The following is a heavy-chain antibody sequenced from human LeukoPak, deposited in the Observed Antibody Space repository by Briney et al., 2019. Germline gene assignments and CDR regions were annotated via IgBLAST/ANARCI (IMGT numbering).Heavy chain of an antibody. CDR2: IYYSGST. CDR3: ARHTLHYYYYMDV. Sequence: PSQTLSLTCTVSGGSISSYFWSWIRQPPGKGLEWIGYIYYSGSTNYNPSLKSRVTISVDTSKNQFSLKLSSVTAADTAVYYCARHTLHYYYYMDVWGKGTTVTVSS. J-gene: IGHJ6*03. V-gene: IGHV4-59*08. CDR1: GGSISSYF.